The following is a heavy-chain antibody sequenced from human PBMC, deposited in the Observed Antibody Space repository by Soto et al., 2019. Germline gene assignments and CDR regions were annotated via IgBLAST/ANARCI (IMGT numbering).Heavy chain of an antibody. CDR1: GYTFTSYA. J-gene: IGHJ2*01. CDR3: ARDPSSGWYQNWYFDL. V-gene: IGHV1-3*01. D-gene: IGHD6-19*01. CDR2: INAGNSNT. Sequence: ASVKVSCKASGYTFTSYAMHWVRQAPGQRLEWMGWINAGNSNTKYSQKLQGRVNITRDTSASTAYMELSSLRSEDTAVYFCARDPSSGWYQNWYFDLWGRGTLVTVSS.